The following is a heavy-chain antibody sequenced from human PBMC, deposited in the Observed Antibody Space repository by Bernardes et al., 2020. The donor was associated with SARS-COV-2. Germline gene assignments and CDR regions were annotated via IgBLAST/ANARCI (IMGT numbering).Heavy chain of an antibody. V-gene: IGHV1-18*01. D-gene: IGHD3-9*01. CDR3: ARDVLRYFDWSPDAFDI. CDR2: ISGYNGNT. CDR1: GYTFITYG. Sequence: AAVKVSCKASGYTFITYGITWVRQAPGQGLEWMGWISGYNGNTNYAQKLQGRVTMTTDTSTNTAYMELRSLRSDDTAVYYCARDVLRYFDWSPDAFDIWGKGTMVTVSS. J-gene: IGHJ3*02.